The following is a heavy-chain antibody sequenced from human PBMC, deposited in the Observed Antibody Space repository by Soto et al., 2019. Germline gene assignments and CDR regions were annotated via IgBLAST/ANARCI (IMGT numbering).Heavy chain of an antibody. CDR3: TRTSGRDY. CDR2: SNHKSGT. J-gene: IGHJ4*02. D-gene: IGHD1-26*01. V-gene: IGHV4-34*01. CDR1: GGSFSCYF. Sequence: SETLSLTCGISGGSFSCYFLTWLRQPPGEGLEWIGESNHKSGTIYNPSLMSRVTISVDTSNSSCSLDLSSVTAADTGVYYCTRTSGRDYWGQGSLVTVSS.